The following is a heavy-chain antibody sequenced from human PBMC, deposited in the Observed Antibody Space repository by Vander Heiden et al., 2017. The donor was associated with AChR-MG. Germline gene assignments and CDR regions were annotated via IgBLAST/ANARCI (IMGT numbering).Heavy chain of an antibody. CDR2: IKQDGSEK. Sequence: EVQLVESGGGLVQPGGSLRLSCAASGFSLRSYWMSWVRQAPGKGLEWVANIKQDGSEKFYVGSVKGRFTISRDNANNSLYLQMNSLRAEDTAMYYCARHGAGTRYNWFDPWGQGTLVTVSS. D-gene: IGHD6-13*01. V-gene: IGHV3-7*03. CDR3: ARHGAGTRYNWFDP. J-gene: IGHJ5*02. CDR1: GFSLRSYW.